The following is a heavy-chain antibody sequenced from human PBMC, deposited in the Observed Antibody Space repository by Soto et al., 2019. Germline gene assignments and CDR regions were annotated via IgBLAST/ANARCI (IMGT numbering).Heavy chain of an antibody. Sequence: EAQLVESGGGLVQPGGSLRLSCAASGFTFSNYEMHWVRQAPGKGLEYVSGISNNGAHTDYAKSVKGRFTISRGNSENTLGLQMGSLRAEDMALYYCARLGYGCRWPNVYMDVWGKGTTVTVSS. CDR3: ARLGYGCRWPNVYMDV. J-gene: IGHJ6*03. CDR2: ISNNGAHT. CDR1: GFTFSNYE. D-gene: IGHD2-15*01. V-gene: IGHV3-64*01.